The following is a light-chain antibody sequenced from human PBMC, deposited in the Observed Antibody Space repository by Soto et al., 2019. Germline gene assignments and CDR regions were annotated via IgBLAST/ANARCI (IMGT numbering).Light chain of an antibody. J-gene: IGLJ2*01. CDR3: CSHAVTCSVV. V-gene: IGLV2-11*01. CDR2: DVT. Sequence: QSALTQPRSVSGSPGQSVTISCTGTSSDIGSDNRVSWFQQPPGEAPKLIIYDVTKRPSGVPDRFSGSKSGNTASLTISGVQAEDDADYYCCSHAVTCSVVFGGGTKVTVL. CDR1: SSDIGSDNR.